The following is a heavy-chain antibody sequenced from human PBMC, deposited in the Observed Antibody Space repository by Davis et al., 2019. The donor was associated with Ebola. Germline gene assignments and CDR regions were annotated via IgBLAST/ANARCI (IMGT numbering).Heavy chain of an antibody. V-gene: IGHV1-2*02. J-gene: IGHJ5*02. CDR2: INPNSGGT. CDR1: GYTFTGYY. D-gene: IGHD1-26*01. Sequence: ASVKVSCKASGYTFTGYYMHWVRQAPGQGLEWMGWINPNSGGTNYAQKFQGRVTMTRDTSISTAYMELSSLRSEDTAVYYCARDRGSGVGATLSWGQGTLVTVSS. CDR3: ARDRGSGVGATLS.